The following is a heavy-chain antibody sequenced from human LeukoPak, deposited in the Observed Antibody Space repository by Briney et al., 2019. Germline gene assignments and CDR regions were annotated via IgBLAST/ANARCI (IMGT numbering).Heavy chain of an antibody. V-gene: IGHV3-11*04. J-gene: IGHJ4*02. Sequence: GGSLRLSCAASGFIFSDYYMSWIRQAPGKGLEWVSYISSSGSTMYYTDSVKGRFTISRDNAKDSLYLQMNSLRAEDTAVYYCARARDGYPIGYFDYWGQGTLVTVSS. CDR2: ISSSGSTM. CDR1: GFIFSDYY. D-gene: IGHD5-24*01. CDR3: ARARDGYPIGYFDY.